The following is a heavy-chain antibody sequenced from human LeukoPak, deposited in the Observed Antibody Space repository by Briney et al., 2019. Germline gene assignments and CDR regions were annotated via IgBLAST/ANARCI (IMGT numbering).Heavy chain of an antibody. CDR3: ARDSSLYSSTSY. J-gene: IGHJ4*02. Sequence: SVKVSCKASGGTFSSCTISWVRQAPGQGLEWMGRIIPILGIANYAQKFQGRVTITADKSTSTAYMELCSLRSEDTAVYYCARDSSLYSSTSYWGQGTLVTVSS. V-gene: IGHV1-69*04. D-gene: IGHD6-13*01. CDR2: IIPILGIA. CDR1: GGTFSSCT.